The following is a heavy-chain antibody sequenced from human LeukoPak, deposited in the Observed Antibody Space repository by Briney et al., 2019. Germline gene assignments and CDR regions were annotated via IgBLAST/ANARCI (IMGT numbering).Heavy chain of an antibody. J-gene: IGHJ5*02. D-gene: IGHD5-24*01. CDR3: ARGYRPFDP. Sequence: SETLSLTCTVSGGSIRSSGHYWSWIRQHPGKGLEWLGYIYYTGSTYYNPSLKSRLIISVDTSTNQFSLKLSSVTAADTAVYYCARGYRPFDPWGQGTLVTVSS. CDR1: GGSIRSSGHY. CDR2: IYYTGST. V-gene: IGHV4-31*03.